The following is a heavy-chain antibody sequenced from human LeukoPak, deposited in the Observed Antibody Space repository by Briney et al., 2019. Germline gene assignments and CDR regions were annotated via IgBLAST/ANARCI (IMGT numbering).Heavy chain of an antibody. D-gene: IGHD2-2*01. Sequence: SSETLSLTCTVSGGSISSYYWSWIRQPPGKGLEWIGEINHSGSTNYNPSLKSRVTISVDTSKNQFSLKLSSVTAADTAVYYCASACSSTSCKRRFDYWGQGTLVTVSS. J-gene: IGHJ4*02. CDR1: GGSISSYY. V-gene: IGHV4-34*01. CDR2: INHSGST. CDR3: ASACSSTSCKRRFDY.